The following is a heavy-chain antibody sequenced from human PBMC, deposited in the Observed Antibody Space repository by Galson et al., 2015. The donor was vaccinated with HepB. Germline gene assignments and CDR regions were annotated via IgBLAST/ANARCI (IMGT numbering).Heavy chain of an antibody. J-gene: IGHJ4*02. CDR2: INTNTGNP. CDR3: ARKFYDILTGYYMFDY. Sequence: SVKVSCKASGYTFTSYAMNWVRQAPGQGLEWMGWINTNTGNPTYAQGFTGRFVFSLDTSVSTAYLQISSLKAEDTAVYYCARKFYDILTGYYMFDYWGQGTLVTVSS. CDR1: GYTFTSYA. D-gene: IGHD3-9*01. V-gene: IGHV7-4-1*02.